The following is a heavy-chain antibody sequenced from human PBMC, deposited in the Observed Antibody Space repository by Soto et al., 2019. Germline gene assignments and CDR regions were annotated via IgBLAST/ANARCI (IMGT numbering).Heavy chain of an antibody. D-gene: IGHD3-22*01. CDR1: GFTFSDYY. J-gene: IGHJ3*02. Sequence: PGGSLRLSCAASGFTFSDYYMSWIRQAPGKGLEWVSYISSSSSYTNYADSVKGRFTISRDNAKNSLYLQMNSLRAEDTAVYYCARAHPPYYDSRGDAFDIWGQGTMVTVSS. CDR2: ISSSSSYT. V-gene: IGHV3-11*05. CDR3: ARAHPPYYDSRGDAFDI.